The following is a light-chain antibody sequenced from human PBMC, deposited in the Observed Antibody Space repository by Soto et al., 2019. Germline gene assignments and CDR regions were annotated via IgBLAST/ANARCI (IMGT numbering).Light chain of an antibody. CDR2: YDS. V-gene: IGLV3-21*04. CDR1: NIGSQS. CDR3: QVCDSRSDRPV. J-gene: IGLJ3*02. Sequence: SYELTQTPSLSVAPEKTASITCGGDNIGSQSVHWYQHKPGQAPILVMRYDSDRPSGIPERFSGSNSGNTATLTISRVEAGDEADYYCQVCDSRSDRPVFGGGTTLTVL.